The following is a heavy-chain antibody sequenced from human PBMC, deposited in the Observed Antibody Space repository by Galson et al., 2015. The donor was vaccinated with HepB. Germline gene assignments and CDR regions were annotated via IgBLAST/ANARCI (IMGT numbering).Heavy chain of an antibody. CDR3: TTVTVTVQNYNYQYGMDL. CDR1: GFTFSNAY. Sequence: SLRLSCAASGFTFSNAYMSWVRQAPGKGLEWVGRIKSKTEGGTTDYAAPVKGRFSISRDDSKGTLYLQMNSLKTEDTAVYYCTTVTVTVQNYNYQYGMDLWGQGTTVTVSS. D-gene: IGHD4-17*01. CDR2: IKSKTEGGTT. V-gene: IGHV3-15*01. J-gene: IGHJ6*02.